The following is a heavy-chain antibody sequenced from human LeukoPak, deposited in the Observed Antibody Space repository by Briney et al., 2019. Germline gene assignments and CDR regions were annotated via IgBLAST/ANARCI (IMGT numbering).Heavy chain of an antibody. D-gene: IGHD3-16*01. CDR3: AHAARNMLSHSEFDP. CDR1: GFSLSTSGMC. CDR2: IYWDDDK. Sequence: SGPALVKPTQTLTLTFTFSGFSLSTSGMCVSWIRQPPGKALEWLALIYWDDDKRYSPSLKSRLTITKDTSKNQVVLTMTNMDPVDTATYYCAHAARNMLSHSEFDPWGHGVLVTVPS. J-gene: IGHJ5*02. V-gene: IGHV2-5*08.